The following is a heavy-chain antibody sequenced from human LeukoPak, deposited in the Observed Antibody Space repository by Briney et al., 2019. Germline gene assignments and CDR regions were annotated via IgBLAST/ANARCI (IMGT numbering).Heavy chain of an antibody. V-gene: IGHV3-23*01. CDR1: GFTFSSYG. Sequence: GGSLRLSCAASGFTFSSYGMRWVRQAPGKGLEWVSGISGGGDRTYCADSVKGRFTISRDNSKNTLYLQMNSLRAEDTAVYYCAKAYSGSGSYYVEYFQHWGQGTLVTVSS. J-gene: IGHJ1*01. CDR2: ISGGGDRT. D-gene: IGHD3-10*01. CDR3: AKAYSGSGSYYVEYFQH.